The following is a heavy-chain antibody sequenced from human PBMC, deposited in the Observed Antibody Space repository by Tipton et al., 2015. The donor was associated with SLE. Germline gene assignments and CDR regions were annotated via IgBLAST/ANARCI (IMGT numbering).Heavy chain of an antibody. CDR3: ARGCSSSTCEPFYFSGMDV. CDR1: GDSLSGQY. CDR2: VFRGGST. J-gene: IGHJ6*02. V-gene: IGHV4-34*01. Sequence: TLSLTCSVYGDSLSGQYWSWIRQPPGKGLEWIGEVFRGGSTNYSQSLESRVTITVDMSKNQFSLRLISVTAADTAVYYCARGCSSSTCEPFYFSGMDVWGQGTTVTVSS. D-gene: IGHD2-2*01.